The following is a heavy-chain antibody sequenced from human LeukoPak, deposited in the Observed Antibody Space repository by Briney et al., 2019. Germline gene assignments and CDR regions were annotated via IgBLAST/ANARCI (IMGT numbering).Heavy chain of an antibody. J-gene: IGHJ5*02. CDR2: INHSGST. CDR1: GGSFSGYY. CDR3: AREGYSYGALIYNWFDP. V-gene: IGHV4-34*01. D-gene: IGHD5-18*01. Sequence: LETLSLTCAVYGGSFSGYYWSWIRQPPGKGLEWIGEINHSGSTNYNPSLKSRVTISVDTSKNQFSLKLSSVTAADTAVYYCAREGYSYGALIYNWFDPWGQGTLVTVSS.